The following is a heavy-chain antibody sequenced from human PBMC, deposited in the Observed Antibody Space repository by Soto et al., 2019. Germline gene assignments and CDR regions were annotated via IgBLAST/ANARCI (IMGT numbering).Heavy chain of an antibody. Sequence: AGGSLRLSXAASGFTFTSYDMHWVRQAPGKGLEWMALILHDGSAEYYADSVKGRFTISRDNSKSTLYLQMNSLRAEDTAVYYCARSRDGYSFYFYYGMDVWGQGTTVTAP. J-gene: IGHJ6*02. CDR3: ARSRDGYSFYFYYGMDV. D-gene: IGHD4-4*01. CDR2: ILHDGSAE. CDR1: GFTFTSYD. V-gene: IGHV3-30*03.